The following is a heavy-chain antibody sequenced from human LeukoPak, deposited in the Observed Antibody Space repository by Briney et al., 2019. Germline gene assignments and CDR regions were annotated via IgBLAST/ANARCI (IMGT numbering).Heavy chain of an antibody. Sequence: GGSLRLSCAASEFAFSNYAMSWVRQAPGKGLEWVSGISTGGEYTYYANSVKGRFTISRDNSKNTLYLQMTSLRAEDTAVYYCVKKGGGGYFDSWGQGTLVTVSS. CDR1: EFAFSNYA. CDR3: VKKGGGGYFDS. J-gene: IGHJ4*02. V-gene: IGHV3-23*01. CDR2: ISTGGEYT. D-gene: IGHD3-10*01.